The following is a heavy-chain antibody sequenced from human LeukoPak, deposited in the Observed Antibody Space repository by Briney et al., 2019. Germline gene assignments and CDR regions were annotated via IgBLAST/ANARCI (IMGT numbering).Heavy chain of an antibody. D-gene: IGHD3-16*01. CDR2: IYTSGTT. CDR3: AREAPGGGSKDDAFDI. CDR1: GGSISSYY. J-gene: IGHJ3*02. Sequence: PSETLSLTCTVSGGSISSYYWSWIRQPAGKGLEWIGRIYTSGTTNYNPSLKSRVAMSVDTSKNQFSLKLSSVTAADTAVYYCAREAPGGGSKDDAFDIWGQGTMVTVSS. V-gene: IGHV4-4*07.